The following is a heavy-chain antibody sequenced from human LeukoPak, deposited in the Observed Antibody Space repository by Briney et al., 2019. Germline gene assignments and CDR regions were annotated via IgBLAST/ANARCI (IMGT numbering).Heavy chain of an antibody. J-gene: IGHJ4*02. V-gene: IGHV4-34*01. CDR3: ARRECIEAACTDY. Sequence: RPSGTLSLTCAVDGGSISGYYWSWIRQTPGKGLEWIGEINHGGSTNYNPSLKSRVTISVDTSKKQFSLKLYSVAAADTAVYYCARRECIEAACTDYWGKGTLVTVSS. CDR2: INHGGST. D-gene: IGHD6-13*01. CDR1: GGSISGYY.